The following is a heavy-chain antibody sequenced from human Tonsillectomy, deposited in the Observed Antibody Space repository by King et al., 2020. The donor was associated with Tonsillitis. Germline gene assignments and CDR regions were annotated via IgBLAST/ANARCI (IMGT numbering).Heavy chain of an antibody. V-gene: IGHV3-23*04. J-gene: IGHJ4*02. Sequence: VQLVESGGGLVQPGGSLRLSCAASGFTFINYAMSLVRQAPGKGLEWVSVISGSGGRTYYADSGKGRFTISRDNSKNTLYLQMNSLRAEDTAVYYCAKDGEVVTMAFDYWGQGTLVTVSS. CDR3: AKDGEVVTMAFDY. D-gene: IGHD4-23*01. CDR2: ISGSGGRT. CDR1: GFTFINYA.